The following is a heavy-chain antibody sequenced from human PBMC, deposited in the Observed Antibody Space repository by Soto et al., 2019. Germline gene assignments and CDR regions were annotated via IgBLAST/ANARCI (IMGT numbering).Heavy chain of an antibody. V-gene: IGHV1-69*12. Sequence: QVQLVQSGAEVKKPGSSVKVSCKASGGTFSSYAISWVRQAPGQGLEWMGGIIPIFGTANYAQKFQGRVTRPADRSPSRAYRDLVRLRADDSAVDYCARCFDYDGSGGPLGGYYYYYGMDVWGQGATVTVSS. J-gene: IGHJ6*02. CDR3: ARCFDYDGSGGPLGGYYYYYGMDV. CDR2: IIPIFGTA. CDR1: GGTFSSYA. D-gene: IGHD3-10*01.